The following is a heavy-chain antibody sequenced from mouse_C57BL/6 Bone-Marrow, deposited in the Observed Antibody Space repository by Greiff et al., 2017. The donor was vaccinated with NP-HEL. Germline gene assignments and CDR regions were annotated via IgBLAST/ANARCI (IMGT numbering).Heavy chain of an antibody. V-gene: IGHV1-82*01. J-gene: IGHJ2*01. CDR1: GYTFTSYW. D-gene: IGHD1-3*01. CDR3: ARKCY. Sequence: QVQLKQPGAELVKPGASVKLSCKASGYTFTSYWMHWVKQRPGRGLEWIGRIYPGDGDTNYNGKFKGKATLTADKSSSTAYMQLSSLTSEDSAVYFCARKCYRGQGTTLTVSS. CDR2: IYPGDGDT.